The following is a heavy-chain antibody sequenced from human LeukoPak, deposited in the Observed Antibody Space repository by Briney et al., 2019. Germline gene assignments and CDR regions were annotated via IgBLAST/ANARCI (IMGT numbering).Heavy chain of an antibody. CDR2: ISKNGEST. Sequence: GGSLRLSCTASGFTFSIYPLHWVRQAPGKGLAYVSAISKNGESTYYADSVKGRFTISRDNSRSTLYLQMTSLRVEDTAVYYCVKEATSYYDYWGQGTLVTVSS. J-gene: IGHJ4*02. CDR3: VKEATSYYDY. V-gene: IGHV3-64D*06. CDR1: GFTFSIYP. D-gene: IGHD3-9*01.